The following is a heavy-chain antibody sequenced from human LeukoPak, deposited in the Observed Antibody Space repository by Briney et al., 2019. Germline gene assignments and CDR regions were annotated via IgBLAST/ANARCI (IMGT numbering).Heavy chain of an antibody. J-gene: IGHJ2*01. D-gene: IGHD3-10*01. V-gene: IGHV4-61*02. CDR3: ARDRGYYYGSGSYSSFGYFDL. Sequence: SQTLSLTCTVSGGSISSGSYYWSWIRQPAGKGLEWIGRIYTSGSTNYNPSLKSRVTISVDTSKNQFSLKLSSVTAADTAVYYCARDRGYYYGSGSYSSFGYFDLWGRGTLVTVSS. CDR2: IYTSGST. CDR1: GGSISSGSYY.